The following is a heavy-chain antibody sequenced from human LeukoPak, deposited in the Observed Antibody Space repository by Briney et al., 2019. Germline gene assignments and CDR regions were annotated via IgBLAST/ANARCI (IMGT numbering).Heavy chain of an antibody. CDR3: ARDHPADY. J-gene: IGHJ4*02. V-gene: IGHV3-30-3*01. CDR1: GFTFSSYT. Sequence: GGSLRLSCAASGFTFSSYTMHWVRQAPGKGLEWVALISSDGTDKKYANSVKGRFSMSRDNSKNTLYLQMYSLRVEETGIYYCARDHPADYWGQGTLVTVSS. CDR2: ISSDGTDK.